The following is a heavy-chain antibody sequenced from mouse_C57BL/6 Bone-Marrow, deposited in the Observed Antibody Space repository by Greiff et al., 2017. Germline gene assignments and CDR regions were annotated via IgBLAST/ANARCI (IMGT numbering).Heavy chain of an antibody. CDR2: IRLKSNNYAT. CDR3: TTGFAY. Sequence: EVKLMESGGGLVQPGGSMKLSCVASGFTFSNYWMNWVRQSPEKGLEWVAEIRLKSNNYATHYAESVKGRFTISREDSKSSVYLQMNNLRAEDTGIYYCTTGFAYWGQGTLVTVSA. V-gene: IGHV6-6*02. CDR1: GFTFSNYW. D-gene: IGHD4-1*01. J-gene: IGHJ3*01.